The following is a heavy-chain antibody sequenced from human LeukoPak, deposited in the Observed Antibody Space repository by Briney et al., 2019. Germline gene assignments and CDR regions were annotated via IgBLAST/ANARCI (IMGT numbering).Heavy chain of an antibody. Sequence: SETLSLTCAVSGGSISSSNWWSWVRQPPGKGLVWIGEIYHSGSTNYNPSLKSRVTISVDTSKNQFSLKLSSVTAADTAVYYCASGLRYFDLYYWGQGTLVTVSS. V-gene: IGHV4-4*02. J-gene: IGHJ4*02. CDR2: IYHSGST. CDR3: ASGLRYFDLYY. D-gene: IGHD3-9*01. CDR1: GGSISSSNW.